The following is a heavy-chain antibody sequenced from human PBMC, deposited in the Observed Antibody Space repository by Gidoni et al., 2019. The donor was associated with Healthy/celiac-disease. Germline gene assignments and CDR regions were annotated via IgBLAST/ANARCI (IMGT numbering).Heavy chain of an antibody. Sequence: QVQLVESGGGVVQPGRSLRLSCAASGFTFSSYGMHLVRQAPGKGLEWVAVISYDGSNKYYADSVKGRFTISRDNSKNTLYLQMNSLRAEDTAVYYCAKDRELELPEEWGQGTLVTVSS. CDR2: ISYDGSNK. J-gene: IGHJ4*02. CDR1: GFTFSSYG. V-gene: IGHV3-30*18. CDR3: AKDRELELPEE. D-gene: IGHD1-7*01.